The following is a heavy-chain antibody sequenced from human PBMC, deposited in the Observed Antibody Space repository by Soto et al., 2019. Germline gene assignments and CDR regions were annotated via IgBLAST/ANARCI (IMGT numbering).Heavy chain of an antibody. CDR2: IYPGDSDT. CDR1: GYSFTSYW. J-gene: IGHJ6*02. V-gene: IGHV5-51*01. Sequence: GESLKISCKGSGYSFTSYWIGWVRQMPGKGLEWMGIIYPGDSDTRYSPSFQGQVTISADKSISTAYLQWSSLQASDTAMYYCARQGSSGYYYYGMDVWGQGTTVTVSS. CDR3: ARQGSSGYYYYGMDV. D-gene: IGHD6-6*01.